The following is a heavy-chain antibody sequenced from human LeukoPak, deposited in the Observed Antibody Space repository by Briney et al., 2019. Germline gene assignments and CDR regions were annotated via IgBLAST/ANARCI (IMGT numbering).Heavy chain of an antibody. Sequence: GGTLRLSCAASGFTFSSYGMSWVRQAPGKGLEWVSAISGSGGSTYYADSVKGRFTISRDNSKNTLYLQMNSLRAEDTAVYYCAKASAMIVVVSKHFDYWGQGTLVTVSS. CDR2: ISGSGGST. V-gene: IGHV3-23*01. CDR3: AKASAMIVVVSKHFDY. CDR1: GFTFSSYG. J-gene: IGHJ4*02. D-gene: IGHD3-22*01.